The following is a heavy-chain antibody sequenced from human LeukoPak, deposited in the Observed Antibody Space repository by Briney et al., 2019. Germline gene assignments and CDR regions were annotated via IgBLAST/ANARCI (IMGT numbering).Heavy chain of an antibody. D-gene: IGHD2-15*01. CDR3: ARATQPGFDP. CDR1: GLTFSTYS. V-gene: IGHV3-48*01. Sequence: GGSLRLSCGASGLTFSTYSMNWVRQAPGKGLEWVSYISSDSGARYYADSVKGRFTISRDNAKISLYLQMNSLRAEDTAVYYCARATQPGFDPWGQGTLVTVSS. J-gene: IGHJ5*02. CDR2: ISSDSGAR.